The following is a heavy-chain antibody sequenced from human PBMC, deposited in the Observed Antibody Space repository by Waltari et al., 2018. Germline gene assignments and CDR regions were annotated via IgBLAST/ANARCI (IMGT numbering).Heavy chain of an antibody. D-gene: IGHD6-6*01. CDR3: ARGIAARYYYYYYMDV. CDR1: GGTFSSYA. J-gene: IGHJ6*03. CDR2: IIPILGIA. V-gene: IGHV1-69*10. Sequence: QVQLVQSGAEVKKPGSSVKVSCKASGGTFSSYAISWVRQAPGQGLEWMGGIIPILGIANYAQKFQGRVTITADKSTSTAYMELSSLRSEDTAVYYCARGIAARYYYYYYMDVWGKGTTVTVSS.